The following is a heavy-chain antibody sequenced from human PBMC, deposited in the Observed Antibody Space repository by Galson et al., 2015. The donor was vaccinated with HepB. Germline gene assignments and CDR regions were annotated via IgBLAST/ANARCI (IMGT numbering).Heavy chain of an antibody. CDR2: ISNDGSNN. D-gene: IGHD3-3*01. J-gene: IGHJ5*02. CDR1: GFTFSIYA. Sequence: SLRLSCAASGFTFSIYAIHWVRQAPGKGLEWVAVISNDGSNNYYPDSVKGRFTISRDNSKNTLYLQMNSLRAEDTAVHYCVRGTQSYGVVKLDTWVQGTLFSVSS. CDR3: VRGTQSYGVVKLDT. V-gene: IGHV3-30-3*01.